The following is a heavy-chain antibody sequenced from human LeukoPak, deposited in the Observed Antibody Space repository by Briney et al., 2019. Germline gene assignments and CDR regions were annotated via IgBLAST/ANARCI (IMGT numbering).Heavy chain of an antibody. D-gene: IGHD3-3*01. CDR2: ISGSGGIT. V-gene: IGHV3-23*01. CDR1: GFTFSSYA. CDR3: AKAPKGRTIFGVAIDY. J-gene: IGHJ4*02. Sequence: GGSLRLSCAASGFTFSSYAMSWVRQAPGKGLEWVSAISGSGGITYYADSVKGRFTISRDNSKNTLYLQMNSLRAEDTAVYYCAKAPKGRTIFGVAIDYWGQGTLVTVSS.